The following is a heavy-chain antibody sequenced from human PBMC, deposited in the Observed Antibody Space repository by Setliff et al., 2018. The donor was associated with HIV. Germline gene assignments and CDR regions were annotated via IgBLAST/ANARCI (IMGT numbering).Heavy chain of an antibody. V-gene: IGHV4-4*07. Sequence: SETLSLTCTVSGGSISSYHWNWIRQPAGKGLEWIGRMYYTYNTDYNPSLKSRVVMSIDTSKNQFSLRLDSVTAADTAVYFCARSIYGSGTYPLDIWGPGTLVTVSS. CDR2: MYYTYNT. CDR3: ARSIYGSGTYPLDI. CDR1: GGSISSYH. D-gene: IGHD3-10*01. J-gene: IGHJ4*02.